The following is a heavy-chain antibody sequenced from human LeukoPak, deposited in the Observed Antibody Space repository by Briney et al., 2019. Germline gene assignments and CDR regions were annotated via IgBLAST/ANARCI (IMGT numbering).Heavy chain of an antibody. CDR3: ARDLVVVPATIDY. Sequence: GGSLRLSCAASGFTFSSYSMNWVRQAPGKGLEWVSSISRSSRYIYYADSVKGRFTISRDSAKNSLYLQMNSLRAEDTAVYYCARDLVVVPATIDYWGQGTLVTVSS. J-gene: IGHJ4*02. V-gene: IGHV3-21*01. CDR2: ISRSSRYI. D-gene: IGHD2-2*01. CDR1: GFTFSSYS.